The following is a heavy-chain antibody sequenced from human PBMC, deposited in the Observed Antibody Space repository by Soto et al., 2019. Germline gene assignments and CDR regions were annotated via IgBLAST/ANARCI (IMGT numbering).Heavy chain of an antibody. V-gene: IGHV4-34*01. J-gene: IGHJ4*02. CDR3: ARGQEGVVATH. Sequence: VQLQQWGAGLLKPSETLSLNCAVNGGSLSGYYWSWIRQPPGKGLEWIGEIKDGGYTNYSPSLKSRATISSDTSNNQFSLRLNSVTAADTGLYYCARGQEGVVATHWDQGALVTVSS. CDR2: IKDGGYT. CDR1: GGSLSGYY. D-gene: IGHD5-12*01.